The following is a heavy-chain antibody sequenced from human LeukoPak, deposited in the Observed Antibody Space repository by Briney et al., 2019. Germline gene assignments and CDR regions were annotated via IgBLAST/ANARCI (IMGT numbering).Heavy chain of an antibody. CDR1: GFTFNNYA. J-gene: IGHJ6*02. V-gene: IGHV3-23*01. Sequence: PGGSLRPSCAASGFTFNNYAMNWVRQAPGKGLEWVSVISGSGGTTYYADSVKGRFTISRDSSKNTLYLQMNSLRAEDTAVYYGAKVSGGGLYYDDTDVWGQGTAVTVSS. D-gene: IGHD1-14*01. CDR3: AKVSGGGLYYDDTDV. CDR2: ISGSGGTT.